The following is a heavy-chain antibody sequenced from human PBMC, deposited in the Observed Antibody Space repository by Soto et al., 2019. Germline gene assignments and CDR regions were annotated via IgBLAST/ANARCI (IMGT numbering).Heavy chain of an antibody. CDR3: ARERYQVISDGMDV. J-gene: IGHJ6*02. CDR1: GYTFTGYY. CDR2: IHPETGGT. V-gene: IGHV1-2*02. Sequence: QVQLVQSGADVKTPGASVRVSCKASGYTFTGYYVHWAREAPGQGLEWMGWIHPETGGTSYAQKFQGRVTLSRDTSINTAYLELSGLRFDDAAVYFCARERYQVISDGMDVWGQGTTVTVSS. D-gene: IGHD2-2*01.